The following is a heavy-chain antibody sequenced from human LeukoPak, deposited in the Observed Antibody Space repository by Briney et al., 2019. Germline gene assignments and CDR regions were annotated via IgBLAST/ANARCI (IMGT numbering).Heavy chain of an antibody. CDR3: ARECSKMQLRKMFDP. J-gene: IGHJ5*02. CDR1: GYTFTSYY. CDR2: INPSGGST. D-gene: IGHD2-2*01. V-gene: IGHV1-46*01. Sequence: EASVKVSCKASGYTFTSYYMHWVRQAPGQGLEWMGIINPSGGSTSYAQKFQGRVTMTRDTSTSTVYMELSSLRSEDTAVYYCARECSKMQLRKMFDPWGQGTLVTVSS.